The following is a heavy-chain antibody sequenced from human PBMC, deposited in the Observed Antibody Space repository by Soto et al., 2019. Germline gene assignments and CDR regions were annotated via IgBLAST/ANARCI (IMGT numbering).Heavy chain of an antibody. D-gene: IGHD2-2*01. J-gene: IGHJ5*02. CDR3: TRDESPDTSARSWFDP. V-gene: IGHV3-21*01. Sequence: PGGSLRLSCAASGFTFRSFTMNWVRQAPGKGLEWVSTISSNSAYIYYTDALRGRFTISRDNAKNSLHLQMNSLSAEDTAVYYCTRDESPDTSARSWFDPRGPVPLLTVSS. CDR2: ISSNSAYI. CDR1: GFTFRSFT.